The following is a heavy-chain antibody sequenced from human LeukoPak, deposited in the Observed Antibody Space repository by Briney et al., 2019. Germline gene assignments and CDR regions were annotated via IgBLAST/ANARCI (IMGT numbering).Heavy chain of an antibody. CDR3: ARDPGLYCSSTSCYFGGLDP. V-gene: IGHV1-69*05. CDR2: IILIFGTA. D-gene: IGHD2-2*01. J-gene: IGHJ5*02. CDR1: GGTFSSYA. Sequence: GASVKVSCKASGGTFSSYAISWVRQAPGQGLEWMGGIILIFGTANYAQKFQGRVTITTDESTSTAYMELSSLRSEDTAVYYCARDPGLYCSSTSCYFGGLDPWGQGTLVTVSS.